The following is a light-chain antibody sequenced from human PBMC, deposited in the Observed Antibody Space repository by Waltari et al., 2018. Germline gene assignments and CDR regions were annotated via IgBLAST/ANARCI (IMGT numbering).Light chain of an antibody. CDR3: SSYSYITTLQI. J-gene: IGLJ1*01. CDR1: HSDIGAYDY. V-gene: IGLV2-14*01. CDR2: DVS. Sequence: QSALTQPASVSGSLGQSLTISCTGIHSDIGAYDYVYWYQQHPGKAPKLILFDVSHRPSGISNRFSGSKSGDTASLTISGLQPEDEADYYCSSYSYITTLQIFGTGTRLTV.